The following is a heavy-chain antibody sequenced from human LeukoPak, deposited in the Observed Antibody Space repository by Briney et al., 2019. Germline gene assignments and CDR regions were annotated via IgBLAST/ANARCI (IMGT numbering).Heavy chain of an antibody. CDR2: IWYDGSNK. CDR3: ARGSPVGRARNFDY. D-gene: IGHD1-26*01. Sequence: PGGSLRLSCAASGFTFSSYGMHWVRQAPGKGLEWVAVIWYDGSNKYYADSVKGRFTISRDNSKNTLYLQMNSLRAEDTAVYYCARGSPVGRARNFDYWGQGTLVTVSS. J-gene: IGHJ4*02. V-gene: IGHV3-33*01. CDR1: GFTFSSYG.